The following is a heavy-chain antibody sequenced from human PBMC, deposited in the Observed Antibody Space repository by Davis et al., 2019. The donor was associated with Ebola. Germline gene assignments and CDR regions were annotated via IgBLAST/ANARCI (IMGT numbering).Heavy chain of an antibody. CDR3: TRGSGRFEY. CDR2: VRGKAYGGTM. D-gene: IGHD1-26*01. V-gene: IGHV3-49*04. Sequence: GESLKISCAASGFTFSSYSMNWVRQAPGKGLEWVGLVRGKAYGGTMEYGTSVKGRFTISRDDSKGVAYLQMNNLKTDDSAVYFCTRGSGRFEYWGQGTRVIVSS. CDR1: GFTFSSYS. J-gene: IGHJ4*02.